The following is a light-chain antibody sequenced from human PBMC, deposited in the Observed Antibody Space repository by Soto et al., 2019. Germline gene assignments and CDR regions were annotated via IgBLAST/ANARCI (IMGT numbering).Light chain of an antibody. CDR1: QSVRSNY. CDR2: GAA. CDR3: QQYGSSPYT. Sequence: EIVLTQSPGTLSLSPGERATLSCRTSQSVRSNYLAWYHQKPGQAPRLLIYGAANRATGIPDRFGGSGSGTEFTLTISRLEPEDCAVYYCQQYGSSPYTFGQGTKLEIK. V-gene: IGKV3-20*01. J-gene: IGKJ2*01.